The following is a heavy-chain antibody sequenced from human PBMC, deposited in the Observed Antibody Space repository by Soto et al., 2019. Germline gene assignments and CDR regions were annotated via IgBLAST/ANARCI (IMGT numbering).Heavy chain of an antibody. D-gene: IGHD5-12*01. CDR3: ARFPSIVATTGTYYYYYGMDV. CDR1: GFTFSNYW. V-gene: IGHV3-7*04. J-gene: IGHJ6*02. CDR2: IKQDGSEK. Sequence: GGSLRLSCAASGFTFSNYWMHWVRQAPGKGLEWVANIKQDGSEKYYVDSVKGRFTISRDNAKNSLYLQMNSLRAEDTAVYYWARFPSIVATTGTYYYYYGMDVGGQGTTVTVSS.